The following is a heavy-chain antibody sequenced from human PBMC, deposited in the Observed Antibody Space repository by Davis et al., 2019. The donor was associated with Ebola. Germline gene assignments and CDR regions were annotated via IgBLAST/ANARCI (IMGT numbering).Heavy chain of an antibody. CDR3: ASSVLGELSLRDY. CDR2: IYSGGST. CDR1: GFTVSSNY. D-gene: IGHD3-16*02. V-gene: IGHV3-53*01. J-gene: IGHJ4*02. Sequence: PGGSLRLSCAASGFTVSSNYMSWVRQAPGKGLEWVSVIYSGGSTYYADSVKGRFTISRDNSKNTLYLQMNSLRAEDTAVYYCASSVLGELSLRDYWGQGTLVTVSS.